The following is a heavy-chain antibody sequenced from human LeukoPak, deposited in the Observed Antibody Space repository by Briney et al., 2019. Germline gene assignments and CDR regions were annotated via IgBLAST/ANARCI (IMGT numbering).Heavy chain of an antibody. CDR2: IYTSGST. Sequence: ASETLSLTCTVSGGSISSGSYYWSWIRQPPGKGLEWIGRIYTSGSTNYNPSLKSRVTISVDTSKNQFSLKLSSVTAADTAVYYCARDNYYDSSGYYYEYFQQWGQGTLVTVSS. J-gene: IGHJ1*01. V-gene: IGHV4-61*02. CDR3: ARDNYYDSSGYYYEYFQQ. CDR1: GGSISSGSYY. D-gene: IGHD3-22*01.